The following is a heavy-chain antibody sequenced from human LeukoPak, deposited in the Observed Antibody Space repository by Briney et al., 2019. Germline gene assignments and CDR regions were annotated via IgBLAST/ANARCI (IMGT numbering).Heavy chain of an antibody. CDR2: IYPGDSDT. D-gene: IGHD3-10*01. V-gene: IGHV5-51*01. Sequence: GESLKISCKGSGYSFTTYWIAWVRQMPGKGLEWMGVIYPGDSDTRYSPSFQGQVTISADKSISTAYLQWSSLKASDAAMYYCAVLTDGAFDYWGQGTLVTVSS. CDR3: AVLTDGAFDY. J-gene: IGHJ4*02. CDR1: GYSFTTYW.